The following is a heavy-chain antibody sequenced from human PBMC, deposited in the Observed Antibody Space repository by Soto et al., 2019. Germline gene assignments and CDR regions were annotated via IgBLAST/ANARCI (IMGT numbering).Heavy chain of an antibody. D-gene: IGHD6-6*01. V-gene: IGHV4-38-2*02. Sequence: PSETLSLTCAASGYSITSGYYWGCIRQPPGKGLEWIGSIYHSGSTNYNPSLKSRVTISVDTSKNQFSLKLSSVTATDTAVYYCAREFEAARQAYFDYWGQGALVTVSS. J-gene: IGHJ4*02. CDR2: IYHSGST. CDR3: AREFEAARQAYFDY. CDR1: GYSITSGYY.